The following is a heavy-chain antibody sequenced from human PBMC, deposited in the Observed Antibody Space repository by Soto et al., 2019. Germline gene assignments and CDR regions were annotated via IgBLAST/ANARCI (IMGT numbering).Heavy chain of an antibody. J-gene: IGHJ4*02. CDR1: GFTVSSNY. CDR2: IYSGGST. V-gene: IGHV3-53*04. CDR3: AREGGSGWYYYFDY. Sequence: GGSLRLSCAASGFTVSSNYMSWVRQAPGKGLEWVSVIYSGGSTYYADSVKGRFTISRHNSKNTLYLQMNSLRAEDTAVYYCAREGGSGWYYYFDYWGQGTLVTVSS. D-gene: IGHD6-19*01.